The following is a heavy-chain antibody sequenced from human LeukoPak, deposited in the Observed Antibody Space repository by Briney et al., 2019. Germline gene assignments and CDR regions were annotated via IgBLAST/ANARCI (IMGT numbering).Heavy chain of an antibody. CDR3: ARPLGYYDSSGPLDS. CDR2: IIPIFGTA. J-gene: IGHJ4*02. CDR1: GGTFSSYA. Sequence: SVKVSCKASGGTFSSYAISWVRQAPGQGLEWMGGIIPIFGTANYAQKFQGRVTITADESLRTSYMELSSLRSEDTAVYYCARPLGYYDSSGPLDSWGQGTLVTVSS. V-gene: IGHV1-69*13. D-gene: IGHD3-22*01.